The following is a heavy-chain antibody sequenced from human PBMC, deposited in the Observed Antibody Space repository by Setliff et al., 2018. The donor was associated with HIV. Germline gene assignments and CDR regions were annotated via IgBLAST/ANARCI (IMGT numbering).Heavy chain of an antibody. CDR3: ARGIVHLPYYFDY. CDR2: INSDGSTT. CDR1: GFTFSSYW. Sequence: GGSLRLSCAASGFTFSSYWMHWVRQAPGKGLVWVSRINSDGSTTSYADSVKGRFTISRDNAKNTLYLRMNSLRAEDTAVYYCARGIVHLPYYFDYWGQGTLVTVSS. V-gene: IGHV3-74*01. D-gene: IGHD3-16*02. J-gene: IGHJ4*02.